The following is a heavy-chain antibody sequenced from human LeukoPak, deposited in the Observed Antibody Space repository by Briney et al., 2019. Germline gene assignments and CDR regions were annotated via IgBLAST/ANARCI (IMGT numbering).Heavy chain of an antibody. CDR1: GFTFSNYW. J-gene: IGHJ5*02. V-gene: IGHV3-7*05. CDR3: ARASKPWLQLT. D-gene: IGHD5-24*01. Sequence: HPGGSLRLSCAASGFTFSNYWMIWVRQAQGKGLEWVGNIKEDGSEKRCADSVRGRFTISRDNAQTSIYLQMNSLRAEDTAVYYCARASKPWLQLTWGQGTLVTVSS. CDR2: IKEDGSEK.